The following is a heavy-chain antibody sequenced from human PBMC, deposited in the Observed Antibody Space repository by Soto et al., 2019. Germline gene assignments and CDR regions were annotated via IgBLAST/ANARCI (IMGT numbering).Heavy chain of an antibody. CDR1: GFTFSSYA. J-gene: IGHJ6*02. V-gene: IGHV3-64D*06. CDR2: ISSNVGST. Sequence: GGSLRLSCSASGFTFSSYAMHWVRQAPGKGLEYVSAISSNVGSTYYADSVKGRFTISRDNSKNTLYLQMSSLRAEDTAVYYCVKDPPSRAPCSSTSCYPTGTYYGMDVWGQGTTVTVSS. D-gene: IGHD2-2*01. CDR3: VKDPPSRAPCSSTSCYPTGTYYGMDV.